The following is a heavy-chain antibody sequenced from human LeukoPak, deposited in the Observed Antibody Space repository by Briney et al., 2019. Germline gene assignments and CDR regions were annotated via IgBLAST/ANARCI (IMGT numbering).Heavy chain of an antibody. CDR2: ISAYNGNT. CDR1: GYTFTGYY. CDR3: ARKPTNHAFDI. J-gene: IGHJ3*02. Sequence: ASVKVSCKASGYTFTGYYMHWVRQAPGQGPEYMGWISAYNGNTNYVQKFQGRVTMTTDTSTSTAYMELRSLRSDDTAVYYCARKPTNHAFDIWGQGTMVTVSS. V-gene: IGHV1-18*04.